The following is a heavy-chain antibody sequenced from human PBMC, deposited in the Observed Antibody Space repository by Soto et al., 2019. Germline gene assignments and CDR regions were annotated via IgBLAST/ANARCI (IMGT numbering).Heavy chain of an antibody. Sequence: QVQLQQSGPGLVKPSQTLSLTCAISGDSVSSNSAAWNWIRQSPSRGLEWLGRTYCRSKCYNDYAVAVTSRITINPDTSKNQFALQLNSVTPEDTAVYYCARESVQQQLAYYFDYWGQGTLVTVSS. CDR3: ARESVQQQLAYYFDY. V-gene: IGHV6-1*01. CDR1: GDSVSSNSAA. CDR2: TYCRSKCYN. J-gene: IGHJ4*02. D-gene: IGHD6-13*01.